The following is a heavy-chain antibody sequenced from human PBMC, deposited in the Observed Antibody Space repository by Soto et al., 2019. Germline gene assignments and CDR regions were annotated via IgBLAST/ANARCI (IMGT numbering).Heavy chain of an antibody. V-gene: IGHV3-33*01. D-gene: IGHD1-1*01. CDR2: IWSDGSHK. Sequence: QVYLVESGGGVVQPGTSLRLSCAASGFTFTSSTMHWVRQSPGKGLEWVAFIWSDGSHKDYLESVKGRFTISRDNSKNTLYLEMNSLRAEDTALYYCARGGDLVTTTRYFDFWGQGVLVTVSS. CDR3: ARGGDLVTTTRYFDF. J-gene: IGHJ4*02. CDR1: GFTFTSST.